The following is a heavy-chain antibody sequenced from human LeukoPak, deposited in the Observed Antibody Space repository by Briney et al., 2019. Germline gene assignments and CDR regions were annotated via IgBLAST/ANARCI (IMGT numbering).Heavy chain of an antibody. J-gene: IGHJ3*02. CDR3: AHRHRGVASDI. D-gene: IGHD2-15*01. V-gene: IGHV2-5*01. Sequence: SGSTLVNPRQTLRLTCTFSGFSFSSGGVGVGWIRQPPGKALEWLGVIYENDEKLYSSSLQNRLTITKDTSRNQVVLTMANMDPVDTATYYCAHRHRGVASDIWGQGTMVTVSS. CDR2: IYENDEK. CDR1: GFSFSSGGVG.